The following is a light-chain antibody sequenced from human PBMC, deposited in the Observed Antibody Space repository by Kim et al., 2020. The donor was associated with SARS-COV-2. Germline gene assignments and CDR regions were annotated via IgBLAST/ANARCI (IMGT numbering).Light chain of an antibody. V-gene: IGKV3-20*01. Sequence: CPVVRATLPCRASQGVRDRNLAWYQHKPGRAPRLLIYGASTRATGIPDRFSGSGSGTDFTLTISRLEPEDFAMYYCQQYGYSPWTFGQGTKVDIK. J-gene: IGKJ1*01. CDR3: QQYGYSPWT. CDR2: GAS. CDR1: QGVRDRN.